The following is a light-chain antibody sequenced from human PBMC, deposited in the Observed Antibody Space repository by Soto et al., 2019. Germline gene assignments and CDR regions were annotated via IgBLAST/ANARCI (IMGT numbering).Light chain of an antibody. Sequence: QSVLTQPPSASGTPGQRVTISCSGSSSNIGSNTVSWYQQVPGTAPKLLIYSDNQRPSGVPDRFSGSKSGTSASLAISGLQSEDEADYYCAAWDDSLNGVFGGGTQLTVL. CDR2: SDN. CDR1: SSNIGSNT. CDR3: AAWDDSLNGV. V-gene: IGLV1-44*01. J-gene: IGLJ3*02.